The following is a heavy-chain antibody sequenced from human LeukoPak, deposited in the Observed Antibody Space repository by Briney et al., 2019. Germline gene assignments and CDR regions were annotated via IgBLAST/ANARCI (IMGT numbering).Heavy chain of an antibody. Sequence: SETPSLTCTVSGGPITSHYWNWIRQPPGKGLEWIGSIFYTGSANYSPSLKGRITMSADTSKKQLSLRVNSLTAADTAVYFCARRPVARSADVFDIWGHGTMVTVSS. CDR2: IFYTGSA. CDR3: ARRPVARSADVFDI. CDR1: GGPITSHY. D-gene: IGHD1-26*01. J-gene: IGHJ3*02. V-gene: IGHV4-59*08.